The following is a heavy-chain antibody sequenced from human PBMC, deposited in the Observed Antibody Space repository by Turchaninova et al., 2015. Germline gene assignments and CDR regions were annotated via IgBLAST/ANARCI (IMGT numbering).Heavy chain of an antibody. V-gene: IGHV4-34*01. D-gene: IGHD2-2*01. J-gene: IGHJ3*02. CDR3: ARVLKGYCSSTSCYAFDI. CDR2: INHSGST. CDR1: GGSFSGYY. Sequence: QVQLQQWGAGLLKPSETLSLTCAVYGGSFSGYYWSWIRQPPGKGLEWIGEINHSGSTNYNPSLKSRVTISGDTSKNQLSLKLSSVTAAETAVYYWARVLKGYCSSTSCYAFDIWGQGTMVTVSS.